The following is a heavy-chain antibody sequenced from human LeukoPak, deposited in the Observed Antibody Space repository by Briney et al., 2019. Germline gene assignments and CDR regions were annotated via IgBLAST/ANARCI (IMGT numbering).Heavy chain of an antibody. CDR1: GGSFSGYY. D-gene: IGHD6-19*01. CDR2: IYHRGGT. Sequence: PSETLSLTCAVYGGSFSGYYWGWIRQPPGKGLEWIATIYHRGGTFYNPSLKSRVTISLDTSKNQFSLTLSSVTAADTAVYYCAREAVSGTGYFDYWGQGTLVTVSS. CDR3: AREAVSGTGYFDY. V-gene: IGHV4-38-2*02. J-gene: IGHJ4*02.